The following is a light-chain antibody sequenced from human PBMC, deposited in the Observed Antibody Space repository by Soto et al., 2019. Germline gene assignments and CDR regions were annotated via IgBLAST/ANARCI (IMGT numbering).Light chain of an antibody. Sequence: EVVLTQSPGTVSLSPGESATLSCRASQNVSSTYLAWYQQKPGQAPRLLIYAASSRATGVPTRFSGSGSGPDFTLTISRLEPDDFAVYYCQHYNSYSEAFGQGTKVELK. CDR2: AAS. CDR1: QNVSSTY. CDR3: QHYNSYSEA. J-gene: IGKJ1*01. V-gene: IGKV3-20*01.